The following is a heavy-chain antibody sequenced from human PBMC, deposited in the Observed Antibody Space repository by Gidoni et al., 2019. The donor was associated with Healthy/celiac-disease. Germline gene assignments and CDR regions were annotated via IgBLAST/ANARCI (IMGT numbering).Heavy chain of an antibody. CDR1: GFTFSNAW. CDR3: TAGGEAYDY. Sequence: EVQLVESGGGLVKPGGSLRLSCAASGFTFSNAWMSWVRQAPGKGLEWVGRIKTETDGGATDYAAPVKGRFTISRDDSKNTLYVQMNSLKTEDTAVYYCTAGGEAYDYWGQGTLVTVSS. J-gene: IGHJ4*02. D-gene: IGHD1-1*01. CDR2: IKTETDGGAT. V-gene: IGHV3-15*01.